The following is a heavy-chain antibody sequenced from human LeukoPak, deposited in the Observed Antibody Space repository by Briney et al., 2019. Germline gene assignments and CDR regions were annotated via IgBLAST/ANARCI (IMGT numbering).Heavy chain of an antibody. CDR3: ATPLGDFWSGYRARTDY. Sequence: GGSLRLSCAASGFTFSSYAMSWVRQAPGKGLEWVSAISGSGGSTYYADSVKGRFTISRDNYKNTLYLQMNSLRAEDTAVYYCATPLGDFWSGYRARTDYWGQGTLVTVSS. D-gene: IGHD3-3*01. CDR1: GFTFSSYA. V-gene: IGHV3-23*01. CDR2: ISGSGGST. J-gene: IGHJ4*02.